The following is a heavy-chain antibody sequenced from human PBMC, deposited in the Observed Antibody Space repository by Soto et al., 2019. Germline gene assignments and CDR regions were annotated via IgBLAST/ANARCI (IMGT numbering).Heavy chain of an antibody. CDR1: GDTFTSYY. CDR3: ARSRLGIAAAGLDT. CDR2: INPHGGST. J-gene: IGHJ5*02. Sequence: SSVKVSCRAPGDTFTSYYLNWVRQAPGQGLEWMGVINPHGGSTKYAQKFQGRITMTRDTSRSTVYMELSSLRSDDTAIYYCARSRLGIAAAGLDTWCQGTLDTVSA. D-gene: IGHD6-13*01. V-gene: IGHV1-46*01.